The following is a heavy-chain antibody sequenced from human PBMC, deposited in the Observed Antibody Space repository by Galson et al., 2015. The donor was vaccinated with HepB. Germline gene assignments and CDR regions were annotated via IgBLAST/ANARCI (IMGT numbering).Heavy chain of an antibody. Sequence: SVKVSCKASGYTFTSYAMHWVRQAPGQRLEWMGWINAGNGNTKYSQKFQGRVTITRDTSASTAYMELSSLRSEDTAVYYCARDNRIFAYYYGMDVWGQGTTVTVSS. V-gene: IGHV1-3*01. CDR2: INAGNGNT. CDR3: ARDNRIFAYYYGMDV. CDR1: GYTFTSYA. J-gene: IGHJ6*02. D-gene: IGHD2-15*01.